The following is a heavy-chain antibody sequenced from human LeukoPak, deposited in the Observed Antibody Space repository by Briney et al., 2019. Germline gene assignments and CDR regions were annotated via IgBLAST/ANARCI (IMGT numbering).Heavy chain of an antibody. D-gene: IGHD3-22*01. CDR2: INSNGDEI. V-gene: IGHV3-23*01. J-gene: IGHJ4*02. CDR3: ANSPSDYYDSSGYLN. Sequence: PGGSLRLSCAASGFTFSTYAMTWVRQAPGKGLEWVSGINSNGDEIYYADSVRGRSTISRDNSKNTLYLQMNSLRAEDTAVYYCANSPSDYYDSSGYLNWGQGTLVTVSS. CDR1: GFTFSTYA.